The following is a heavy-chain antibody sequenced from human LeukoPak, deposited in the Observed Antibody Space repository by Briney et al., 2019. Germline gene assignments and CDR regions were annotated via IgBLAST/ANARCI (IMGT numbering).Heavy chain of an antibody. V-gene: IGHV1-18*01. CDR2: ISAYNGNT. CDR3: AVTYYDVWSGYYASFDY. CDR1: GYTFTSYG. Sequence: ASVKVSCKASGYTFTSYGISWVRQAPGQGLEWKGWISAYNGNTNYAQKLQGRVTMTTDTSTSTAYMELRSLRSDDTAVYYCAVTYYDVWSGYYASFDYWGQGTLVTVSS. J-gene: IGHJ4*02. D-gene: IGHD3-3*01.